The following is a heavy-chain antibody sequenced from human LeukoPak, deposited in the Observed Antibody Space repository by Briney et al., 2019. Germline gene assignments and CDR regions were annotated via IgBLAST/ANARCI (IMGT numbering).Heavy chain of an antibody. CDR2: IYYSGST. J-gene: IGHJ4*02. Sequence: SETPSLTCTVSGGSISSYYWSWIRQPPGKGLEWIGYIYYSGSTNYNPSLKSRVTISVDTSKNQFSLKLSSVTAADTAVYYCARVGGYEGGYWGQGTLVTVSS. V-gene: IGHV4-59*01. CDR3: ARVGGYEGGY. CDR1: GGSISSYY. D-gene: IGHD5-12*01.